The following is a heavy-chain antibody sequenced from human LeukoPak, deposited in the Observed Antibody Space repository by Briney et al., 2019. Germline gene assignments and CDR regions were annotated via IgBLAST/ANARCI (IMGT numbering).Heavy chain of an antibody. V-gene: IGHV1-18*01. Sequence: AASVTVSCKASGYTFTSYGISWVRQAPGQGLEWMGWISAYNGNTNYAQKLQGRVTMTTDTSTSTAYMELRSLRSDDTAVYYCARDLGAAGTDYWAREPWSPSPQ. CDR1: GYTFTSYG. CDR2: ISAYNGNT. J-gene: IGHJ4*02. CDR3: ARDLGAAGTDY. D-gene: IGHD6-13*01.